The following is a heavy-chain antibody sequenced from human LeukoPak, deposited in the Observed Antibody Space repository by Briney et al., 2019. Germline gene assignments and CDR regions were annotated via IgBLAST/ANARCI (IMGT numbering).Heavy chain of an antibody. CDR1: GFTFSSYA. CDR2: ISGSGGST. J-gene: IGHJ6*03. CDR3: AKGSSSNYYYYYMDV. D-gene: IGHD2-15*01. Sequence: GGSLRLSCAASGFTFSSYAMSWVRQAPGKGLEWVSAISGSGGSTYYADSVKGRFTISRDNSRDTLYLQMHSLRAEDTAVYYCAKGSSSNYYYYYMDVWGKGTTVTVSS. V-gene: IGHV3-23*01.